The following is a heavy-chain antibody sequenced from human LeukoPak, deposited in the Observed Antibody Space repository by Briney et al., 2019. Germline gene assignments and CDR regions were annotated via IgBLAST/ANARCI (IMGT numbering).Heavy chain of an antibody. J-gene: IGHJ5*02. V-gene: IGHV3-66*01. Sequence: GGSLRLSCAASGLTVSSDYMIWVRQTPGKGLEWVSVIYSGGTTHYPDSVKGRFTISRDNSKNTVFLQMDSLRADDSAVYYCARVYSNFWFDPWGQGTLVAVSS. CDR2: IYSGGTT. D-gene: IGHD4-11*01. CDR1: GLTVSSDY. CDR3: ARVYSNFWFDP.